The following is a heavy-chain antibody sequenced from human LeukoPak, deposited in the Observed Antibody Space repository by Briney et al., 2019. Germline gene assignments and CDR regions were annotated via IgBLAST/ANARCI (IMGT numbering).Heavy chain of an antibody. V-gene: IGHV4-38-2*02. J-gene: IGHJ4*02. Sequence: SETLSLTCTVSGYSISSGYYWGWIRQPPGKGLEWIGSIYHSGSTYYNPSLKSRVTISVDTSKNQFSLKLSSVTAADTAVYYCAGTRWWELLAYFDYWGQGTLVTVSS. CDR2: IYHSGST. CDR1: GYSISSGYY. D-gene: IGHD1-26*01. CDR3: AGTRWWELLAYFDY.